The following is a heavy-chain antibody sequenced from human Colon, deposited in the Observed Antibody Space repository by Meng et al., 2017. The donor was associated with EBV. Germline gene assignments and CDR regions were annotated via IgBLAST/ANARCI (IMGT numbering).Heavy chain of an antibody. D-gene: IGHD4-17*01. CDR1: GGSLDNCDYF. CDR2: VRYSGTA. J-gene: IGHJ4*02. V-gene: IGHV4-39*01. CDR3: ARHVYGDSYGF. Sequence: QLQLQESGPGLATPSDTLSPTCTVSGGSLDNCDYFWDWIRHPPGKGLEWIGSVRYSGTAYYNPSITSRVTISVDTSKNQFSLNLSSLTAADTAVYYCARHVYGDSYGFWGQGTLVTVSS.